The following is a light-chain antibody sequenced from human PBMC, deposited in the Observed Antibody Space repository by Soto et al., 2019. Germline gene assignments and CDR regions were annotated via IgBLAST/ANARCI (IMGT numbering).Light chain of an antibody. CDR1: TSDVGSYDL. V-gene: IGLV2-23*02. CDR2: EVS. J-gene: IGLJ1*01. CDR3: CSYAGGRSPYV. Sequence: QSALTQPASVSGSPGQSITISCTGTTSDVGSYDLVSWYQQHPGKAPKIMIYEVSKRPSGDSNRFSGSKSGNTASLTISGLQGEDEADYYCCSYAGGRSPYVFGTGTKVTVL.